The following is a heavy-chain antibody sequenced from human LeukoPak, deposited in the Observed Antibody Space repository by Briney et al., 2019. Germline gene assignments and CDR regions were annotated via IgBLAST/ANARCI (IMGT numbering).Heavy chain of an antibody. CDR2: INPNSGGT. D-gene: IGHD2-15*01. CDR3: ARSQSCSGGSCYLDY. Sequence: ASVKVSCKASGYTFTGYYMHWVRQAPGQGLEWMGWINPNSGGTNYAQKFQGRVTMTRDTSISTAYMELSRLRPDDTAVYYCARSQSCSGGSCYLDYWGQGTLVTVSS. CDR1: GYTFTGYY. V-gene: IGHV1-2*02. J-gene: IGHJ4*02.